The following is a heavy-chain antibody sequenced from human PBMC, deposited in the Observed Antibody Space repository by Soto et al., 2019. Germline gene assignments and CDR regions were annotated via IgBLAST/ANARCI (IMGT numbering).Heavy chain of an antibody. Sequence: SVKVSCKASGGTFSSYAISWVRQAPGQGLEWMGGIIPIFGTANYAQKFQGRVTITADESTSTAYMELSSLRSEDTAVYYCARGSYCSGGSCYLTSYYFDYWGQGTLVTVSS. D-gene: IGHD2-15*01. V-gene: IGHV1-69*13. CDR1: GGTFSSYA. J-gene: IGHJ4*02. CDR2: IIPIFGTA. CDR3: ARGSYCSGGSCYLTSYYFDY.